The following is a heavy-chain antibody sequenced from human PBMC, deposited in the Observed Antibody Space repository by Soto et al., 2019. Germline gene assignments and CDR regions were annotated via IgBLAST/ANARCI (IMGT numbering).Heavy chain of an antibody. J-gene: IGHJ4*02. Sequence: EEQLVESGGGLVQPGGSLTLSCAASGFSFSDYYMAWVRQAPGKGLEWVARSRNKVKSYTTDYAASVKGRFTISRDLSKNSLYLEMNNLKSEDTAVYYCSKLEGGWGQGTLVTVSS. CDR2: SRNKVKSYTT. V-gene: IGHV3-72*01. CDR1: GFSFSDYY. D-gene: IGHD3-3*01. CDR3: SKLEGG.